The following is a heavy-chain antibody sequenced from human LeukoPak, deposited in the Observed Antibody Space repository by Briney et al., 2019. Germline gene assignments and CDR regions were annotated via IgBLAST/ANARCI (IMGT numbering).Heavy chain of an antibody. Sequence: PGGSLRLSCAASGFTVSSNYMSWVRQAPGKGLEWVSVIYSGGSTYYADSVKGRFTISRDNSKNTLYLQMNSLRAEDTAVYYCARVLWEEAVADPHWYFDLWGRGTLVTVSS. CDR2: IYSGGST. J-gene: IGHJ2*01. CDR1: GFTVSSNY. D-gene: IGHD6-19*01. CDR3: ARVLWEEAVADPHWYFDL. V-gene: IGHV3-53*01.